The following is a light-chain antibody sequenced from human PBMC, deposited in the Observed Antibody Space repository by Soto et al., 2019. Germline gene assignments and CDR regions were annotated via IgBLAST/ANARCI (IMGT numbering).Light chain of an antibody. CDR3: SSYTSSSTLV. V-gene: IGLV2-14*01. CDR2: DVS. Sequence: QTVVTQPASVSGSPGQSITISCTGTSSDVGGYNNVSWYQQHPGKAPKLMIYDVSNRPSGVSNRFSGSKSGNTASLTISGLQAEDEADYYCSSYTSSSTLVFGGGTQLTVL. J-gene: IGLJ2*01. CDR1: SSDVGGYNN.